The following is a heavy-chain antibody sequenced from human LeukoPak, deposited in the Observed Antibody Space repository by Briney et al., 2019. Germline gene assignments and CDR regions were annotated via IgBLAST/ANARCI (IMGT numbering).Heavy chain of an antibody. Sequence: PGGSLRLSCSVSGFTFSTYVMNWVRQAPGKGLEYVSAIRSNGDNTYYADSVKGRFPISRDNSKNTLYLQMSSLRADDTAVYYCVRGTGYWGQGTLVTVSS. V-gene: IGHV3-64D*06. CDR1: GFTFSTYV. J-gene: IGHJ4*02. CDR2: IRSNGDNT. CDR3: VRGTGY.